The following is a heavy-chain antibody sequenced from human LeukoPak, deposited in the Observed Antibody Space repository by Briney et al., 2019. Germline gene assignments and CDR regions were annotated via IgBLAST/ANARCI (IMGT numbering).Heavy chain of an antibody. CDR2: MNPNSGNT. D-gene: IGHD6-19*01. CDR3: ARGSSGWFNYYYYYMDV. Sequence: GASVKVSCKASGYTSTSYDINWVRQATGQGLEWMGWMNPNSGNTGYAQKFQGRVTMTRNTSISTAYMELSSLRSEDTAVYYCARGSSGWFNYYYYYMDVWGKGTTVTISS. J-gene: IGHJ6*03. CDR1: GYTSTSYD. V-gene: IGHV1-8*01.